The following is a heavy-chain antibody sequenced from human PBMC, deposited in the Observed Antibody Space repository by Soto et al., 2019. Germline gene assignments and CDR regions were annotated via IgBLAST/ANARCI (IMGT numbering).Heavy chain of an antibody. J-gene: IGHJ5*02. CDR3: AKGGTTVNTFNWFDP. CDR2: ISGSGDYP. V-gene: IGHV3-23*01. CDR1: GFTFGSYA. D-gene: IGHD4-4*01. Sequence: GGSLRLSCAASGFTFGSYAMSWVRQAPGKGLEWVSAISGSGDYPYYADSVTGRFTISRDNSKNTLYLQMNSLRAEDTAVYYCAKGGTTVNTFNWFDPWGQGTLVTVSS.